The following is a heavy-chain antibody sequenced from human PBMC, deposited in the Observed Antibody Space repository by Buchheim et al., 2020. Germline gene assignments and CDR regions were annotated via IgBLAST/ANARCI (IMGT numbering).Heavy chain of an antibody. CDR1: GFTFSSYW. CDR2: INSDGSST. Sequence: EVQLVESGGGLVQPGGSLRLSCAASGFTFSSYWMHWVRQAPGKGLVWVSRINSDGSSTSYADSVKGRFTISRDNATNTLYLQMNSLRAEDTAVYYCARDPSPYYYDSSGYYFGYWGQGTL. V-gene: IGHV3-74*01. J-gene: IGHJ4*02. D-gene: IGHD3-22*01. CDR3: ARDPSPYYYDSSGYYFGY.